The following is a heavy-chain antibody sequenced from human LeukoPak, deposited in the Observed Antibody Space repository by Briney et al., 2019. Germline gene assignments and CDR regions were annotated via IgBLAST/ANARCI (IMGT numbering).Heavy chain of an antibody. D-gene: IGHD3-22*01. CDR1: GFTFSSYA. CDR2: ISYDGSNK. J-gene: IGHJ4*02. CDR3: ARDPDYYDSSGGGFDY. V-gene: IGHV3-30-3*01. Sequence: PGRSLRLSCAASGFTFSSYAMHWVCQAPGKGLEWVAVISYDGSNKYYADSVKGRFTISRDNSKNTLYLQMNSLRAEDTAVYYCARDPDYYDSSGGGFDYWGQGTLVTVSS.